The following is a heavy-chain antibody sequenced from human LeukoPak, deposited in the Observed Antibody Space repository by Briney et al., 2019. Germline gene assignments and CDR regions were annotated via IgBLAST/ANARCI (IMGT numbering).Heavy chain of an antibody. CDR3: ARVVDATFDY. D-gene: IGHD3-9*01. J-gene: IGHJ4*02. Sequence: GASVKVSCKASGYTFTGYYMHWVRQAPGQGLEWMGWINPNSGGTNYAQKFQGRVTMTRDTSISTAYMELSSLRSEDTAVYYCARVVDATFDYWGQGTLVTVSS. CDR1: GYTFTGYY. V-gene: IGHV1-2*02. CDR2: INPNSGGT.